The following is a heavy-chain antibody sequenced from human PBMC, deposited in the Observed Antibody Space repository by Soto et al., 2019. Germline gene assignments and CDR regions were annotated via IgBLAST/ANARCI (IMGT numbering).Heavy chain of an antibody. CDR3: ARGIMRSSSGYLQIHYFDY. Sequence: SETLSLTCTVSGGSISSSSYYWGWIRQPPGKGLEWIGSIYYGGSTYCNPSLKSRVTISVDTSKNQLSLKLSSVTAADTAVYYCARGIMRSSSGYLQIHYFDYWGQGTLVTVSS. CDR2: IYYGGST. V-gene: IGHV4-39*01. CDR1: GGSISSSSYY. D-gene: IGHD3-22*01. J-gene: IGHJ4*02.